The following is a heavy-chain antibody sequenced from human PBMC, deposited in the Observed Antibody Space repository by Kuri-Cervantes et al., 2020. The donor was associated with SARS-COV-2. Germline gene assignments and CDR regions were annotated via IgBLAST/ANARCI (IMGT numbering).Heavy chain of an antibody. Sequence: LTCTVSGGSISSYYWSWIRQPPGKGLEWIGYIYYSGSTNYNPSLKSRVTISVDTSKNQFSLKLSSVTAADTAVYYCARVGRAGPFDYWGQGTLVTVSS. CDR2: IYYSGST. J-gene: IGHJ4*02. CDR3: ARVGRAGPFDY. D-gene: IGHD6-13*01. V-gene: IGHV4-59*08. CDR1: GGSISSYY.